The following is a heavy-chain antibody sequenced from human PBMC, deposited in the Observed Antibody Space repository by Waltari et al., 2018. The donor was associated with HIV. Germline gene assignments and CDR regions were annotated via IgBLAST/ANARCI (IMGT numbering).Heavy chain of an antibody. CDR1: GGSFSAYY. J-gene: IGHJ4*02. D-gene: IGHD1-26*01. Sequence: QVQLQQWGAGLLKPSETLYLTCAVYGGSFSAYYWSWIRQPPGKGLEWIGEIDHRGSTNYNPSLKSRVTISVDTSKNQFSLKLSSVTAADTAVYYCARGREGGTYSEFDYWGQGTLVTVSS. CDR2: IDHRGST. V-gene: IGHV4-34*01. CDR3: ARGREGGTYSEFDY.